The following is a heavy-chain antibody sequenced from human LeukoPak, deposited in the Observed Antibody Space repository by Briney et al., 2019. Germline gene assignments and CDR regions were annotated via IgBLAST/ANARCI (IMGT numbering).Heavy chain of an antibody. D-gene: IGHD4-23*01. J-gene: IGHJ4*02. Sequence: SETLSLTCTVSGGSISSSSYYWGWIRQPPGKGLEWIGSIYYSGSTYYNPSLKSRVTISVDTSKNQFSLKLSSVTAADTAVYYCASRPGGNSGDYWGQGTLVTVSS. CDR2: IYYSGST. CDR1: GGSISSSSYY. CDR3: ASRPGGNSGDY. V-gene: IGHV4-39*07.